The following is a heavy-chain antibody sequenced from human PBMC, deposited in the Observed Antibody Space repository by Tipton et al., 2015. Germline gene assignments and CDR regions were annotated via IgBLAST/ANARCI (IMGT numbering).Heavy chain of an antibody. D-gene: IGHD2-15*01. CDR2: IYTSGST. CDR3: ARDAGIVAAXXRYFHY. V-gene: IGHV4-61*02. J-gene: IGHJ1*01. Sequence: GLVKPSETLSLTCTVSGGSVSSGAYYWSWIRQPAGKGLEWIGRIYTSGSTYYNPSLKSRVTISLDRSKNRFSLRLTSVTAADTAMYYCARDAGIVAAXXRYFHYWGQGTLVTVSS. CDR1: GGSVSSGAYY.